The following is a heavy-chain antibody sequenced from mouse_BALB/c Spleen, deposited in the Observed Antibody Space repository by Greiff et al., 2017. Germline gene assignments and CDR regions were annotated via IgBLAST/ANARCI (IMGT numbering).Heavy chain of an antibody. CDR1: GYTFTSYW. V-gene: IGHV1S127*01. Sequence: VQLQQPGAELVKPGASVKMSCKASGYTFTSYWMHWVKQRPGQGLEWIGVIDPSDSYTSYNQKFKGKATLTVDTSSSTAYMQLSSLTSEDSAVYYCTRDYRYFDVWGAGTTVTVSS. J-gene: IGHJ1*01. CDR3: TRDYRYFDV. CDR2: IDPSDSYT.